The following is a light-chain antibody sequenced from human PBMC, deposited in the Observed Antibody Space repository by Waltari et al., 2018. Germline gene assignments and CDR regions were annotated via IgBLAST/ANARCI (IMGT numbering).Light chain of an antibody. Sequence: QSVLTQPPSVSGAPGQRVTISCTGSSSNIGAGYDVHGYQQRPGTAPILLIYGNSNRHSGNPDRFYGSKSGNSVPRAITGLQAEDESDYYCQSQDSGLSVVFGGGTKLTVL. CDR3: QSQDSGLSVV. CDR1: SSNIGAGYD. CDR2: GNS. J-gene: IGLJ2*01. V-gene: IGLV1-40*01.